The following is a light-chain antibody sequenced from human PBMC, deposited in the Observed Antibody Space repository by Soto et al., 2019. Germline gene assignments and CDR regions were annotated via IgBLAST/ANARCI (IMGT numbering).Light chain of an antibody. J-gene: IGLJ1*01. CDR1: SSDVGTYDR. CDR3: SLFNSRRTYV. V-gene: IGLV2-18*01. Sequence: QSVLTQPPSVSGSPGQSVTISCTATSSDVGTYDRVSWYQQPPGTAPKLIIYEVTYRPSGVPDRFSGSQSGYTASLTISGLQAEEEADYYCSLFNSRRTYVFGTGTKVTV. CDR2: EVT.